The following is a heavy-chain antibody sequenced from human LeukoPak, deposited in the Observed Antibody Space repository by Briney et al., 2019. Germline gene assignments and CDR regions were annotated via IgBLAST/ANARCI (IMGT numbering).Heavy chain of an antibody. D-gene: IGHD6-6*01. V-gene: IGHV3-53*01. CDR3: ARSLDGIAASSDY. CDR1: GFTVSNNY. CDR2: IYSGGST. Sequence: GGSLGLSCAASGFTVSNNYMSWVRQAPGKGLEWVSVIYSGGSTYYADSVKGRFTISRDNSKNTLYLQINSLRAEDTAVYYCARSLDGIAASSDYWGQGTLVTVSS. J-gene: IGHJ4*02.